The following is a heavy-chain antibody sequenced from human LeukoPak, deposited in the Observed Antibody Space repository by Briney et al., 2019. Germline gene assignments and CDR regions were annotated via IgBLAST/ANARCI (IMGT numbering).Heavy chain of an antibody. J-gene: IGHJ5*02. D-gene: IGHD2-2*01. CDR3: ARAGCSSTSCYRDWFDP. Sequence: GGPLRLSCAASGFTFSSYEMNWVRQAPGKGLEWVSYISSSGSTIYYADSVKGRFTISRDNAKNSLYLQMNSLRAEDTAVYYCARAGCSSTSCYRDWFDPWGQGTLVTVSS. CDR2: ISSSGSTI. CDR1: GFTFSSYE. V-gene: IGHV3-48*03.